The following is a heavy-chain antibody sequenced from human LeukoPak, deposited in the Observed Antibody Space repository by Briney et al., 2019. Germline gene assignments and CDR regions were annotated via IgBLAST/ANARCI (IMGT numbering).Heavy chain of an antibody. D-gene: IGHD3-10*01. J-gene: IGHJ4*02. CDR1: GFRFTSFW. Sequence: GESLETSFKGSGFRFTSFWIAWVRPMPGKGLEWMGIHYPGDSDTIFRPSFQGQVSISADKSIDSDYLQWSSLKASDTAIYYCAHSTGPPQLYYFDYWGQGTLVTVSS. CDR3: AHSTGPPQLYYFDY. CDR2: HYPGDSDT. V-gene: IGHV5-51*01.